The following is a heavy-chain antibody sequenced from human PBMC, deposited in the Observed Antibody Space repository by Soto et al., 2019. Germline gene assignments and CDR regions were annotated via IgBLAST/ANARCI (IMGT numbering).Heavy chain of an antibody. V-gene: IGHV4-59*08. CDR1: GGSIRSFC. D-gene: IGHD3-3*02. Sequence: PSETLSLTCTVSGGSIRSFCWSWIQLPPGKGLEWIGYICYSGSANNSPSLKSRVTMSIDTSKNQFSLKLNSVTAADTAVYYCARGFSIDWYTYYFDYWGQGPLVTVSS. CDR3: ARGFSIDWYTYYFDY. J-gene: IGHJ4*02. CDR2: ICYSGSA.